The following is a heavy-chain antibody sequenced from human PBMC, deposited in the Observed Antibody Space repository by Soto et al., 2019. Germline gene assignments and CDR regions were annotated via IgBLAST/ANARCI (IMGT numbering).Heavy chain of an antibody. CDR1: GFTVSSNY. V-gene: IGHV3-53*01. CDR2: IYSGGST. D-gene: IGHD6-19*01. J-gene: IGHJ6*02. CDR3: ARPNSGWYGYYYYGMDV. Sequence: PGGSLRLSCAASGFTVSSNYMSWVRQAPGKGLEWVSVIYSGGSTYYADSVKGRFTISRDNSKNTLYLQMNSLRAEDTAVYYCARPNSGWYGYYYYGMDVWGQGTTVTVSS.